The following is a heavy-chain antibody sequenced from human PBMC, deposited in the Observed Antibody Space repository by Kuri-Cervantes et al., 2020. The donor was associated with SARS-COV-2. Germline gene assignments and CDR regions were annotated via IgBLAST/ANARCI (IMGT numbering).Heavy chain of an antibody. CDR3: ARDLGVAPDF. D-gene: IGHD3-16*01. J-gene: IGHJ4*02. CDR2: IKGGSGTT. V-gene: IGHV3-23*01. Sequence: GESLKISCAASGFTFSSYAMSWVRQAPGKGVEWVSCIKGGSGTTYYAASVKGRFTVSRDNAKNTLYLLMGSLRVEDTAMYYCARDLGVAPDFWGQGTLVTVSS. CDR1: GFTFSSYA.